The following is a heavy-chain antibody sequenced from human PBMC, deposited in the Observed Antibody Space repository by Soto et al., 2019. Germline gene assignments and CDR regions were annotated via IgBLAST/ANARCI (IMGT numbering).Heavy chain of an antibody. CDR2: ISGSGDTP. D-gene: IGHD6-19*01. CDR3: AKEGTSGLYYFDY. J-gene: IGHJ4*02. CDR1: GLTFSNYA. V-gene: IGHV3-23*01. Sequence: GGSLRLSCAASGLTFSNYAISWVRQAPGKGLEWVSIISGSGDTPYYADSVKGRFTISRDNSRNTLYLQMNSLRAGDSAKYYCAKEGTSGLYYFDYWGPGTLVTVSS.